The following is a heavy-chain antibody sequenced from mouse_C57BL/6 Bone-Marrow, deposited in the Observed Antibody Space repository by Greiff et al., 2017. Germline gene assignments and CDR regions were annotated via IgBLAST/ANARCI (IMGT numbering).Heavy chain of an antibody. CDR3: ARYYYGSSALGY. Sequence: QVQLQQPGAELVKPGASVKMSCKASGYTFTSYWITWVKQRPGQGLEWIGDIYPGSGSTNYNEKFKSKATLTVDTSSSTAYMQLSSLTAEDAAVYYCARYYYGSSALGYWGQGTTLTVSS. CDR2: IYPGSGST. V-gene: IGHV1-55*01. D-gene: IGHD1-1*01. J-gene: IGHJ2*01. CDR1: GYTFTSYW.